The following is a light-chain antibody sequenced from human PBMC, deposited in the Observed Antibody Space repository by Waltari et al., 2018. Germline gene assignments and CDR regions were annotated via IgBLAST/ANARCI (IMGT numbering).Light chain of an antibody. CDR3: QQYGSSPRT. CDR1: QSVRSSY. CDR2: GAS. V-gene: IGKV3-20*01. J-gene: IGKJ1*01. Sequence: EIVLTQSPGTLSLSPGERATLSCRASQSVRSSYLAWYQQKPGQAPRLPIYGASSRATGIPDRFSGSGSGTDFTLTISRLEPEDFAVYYCQQYGSSPRTFGQGTKVEIK.